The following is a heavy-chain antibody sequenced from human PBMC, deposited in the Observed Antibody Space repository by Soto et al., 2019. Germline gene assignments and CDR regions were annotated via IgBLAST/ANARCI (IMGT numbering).Heavy chain of an antibody. CDR1: GYTFTSYG. V-gene: IGHV1-18*01. CDR3: ASENCGGDCYSRNWFDP. J-gene: IGHJ5*02. CDR2: ISAYNGNT. Sequence: ASVKVSCKASGYTFTSYGISWVRQAPGQGLEWMGWISAYNGNTNYAQKFQGRVTITADESTSTAYMELSSLRSEDTAVYYCASENCGGDCYSRNWFDPWGQGTLVTVSS. D-gene: IGHD2-21*02.